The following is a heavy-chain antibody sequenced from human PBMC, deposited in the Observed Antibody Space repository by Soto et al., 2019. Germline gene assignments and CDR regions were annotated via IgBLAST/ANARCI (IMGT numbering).Heavy chain of an antibody. Sequence: ASETLSLTCTVSGGSVSSGSYYWSWIRQPPGKGLEWIGYIYYSGSTHYNPSLKSRVTISVDTSKNQFSLKLSSVTAADTAVYYCARDRVGATTSYYYYYGMDVWGQGTTVTVSS. D-gene: IGHD1-26*01. J-gene: IGHJ6*02. CDR1: GGSVSSGSYY. CDR2: IYYSGST. V-gene: IGHV4-61*01. CDR3: ARDRVGATTSYYYYYGMDV.